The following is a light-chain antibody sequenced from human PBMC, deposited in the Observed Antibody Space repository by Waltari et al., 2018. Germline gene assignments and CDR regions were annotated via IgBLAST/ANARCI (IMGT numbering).Light chain of an antibody. J-gene: IGLJ3*02. V-gene: IGLV2-14*03. CDR1: SSDIGTYDY. CDR3: SSFTTRSTWV. CDR2: DVS. Sequence: QFALTQPASVSGSPGQSITISCTGTSSDIGTYDYVSWYQQHPGEAPEPILYDVSHRPSGVPNRFSGSKSDNTASLTISGLQAEDESDYYCSSFTTRSTWVFGGGTKLTVL.